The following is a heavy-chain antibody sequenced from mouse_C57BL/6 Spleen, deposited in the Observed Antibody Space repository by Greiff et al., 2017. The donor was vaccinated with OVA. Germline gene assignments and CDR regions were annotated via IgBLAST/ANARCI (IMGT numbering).Heavy chain of an antibody. CDR2: ISSGGSYT. Sequence: EVQLVESGGDLVKPGGSLKLSCAASGFTFSSYGMSWVRQTPDKRLEWVATISSGGSYTYYPDSVKGRFTISRDNAKNTPYRQMSSLKTEDTAMYYCARQLRKAMDYWGQGTSVTVSS. J-gene: IGHJ4*01. CDR1: GFTFSSYG. V-gene: IGHV5-6*01. CDR3: ARQLRKAMDY. D-gene: IGHD1-1*01.